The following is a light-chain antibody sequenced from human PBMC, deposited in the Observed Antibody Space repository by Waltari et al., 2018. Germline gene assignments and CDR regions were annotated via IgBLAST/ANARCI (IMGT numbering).Light chain of an antibody. J-gene: IGLJ3*02. CDR1: STDVEGYDP. V-gene: IGLV2-8*01. CDR3: SSYAGGSSLM. Sequence: QSALTQPPSASGSPGQSITISCTGISTDVEGYDPFFCYQHHPGKAPKLLIYEVTKRPSGVPDRFSGSKSDNTASLAVSGLQAEDEADYYCSSYAGGSSLMFGGGTKLTVL. CDR2: EVT.